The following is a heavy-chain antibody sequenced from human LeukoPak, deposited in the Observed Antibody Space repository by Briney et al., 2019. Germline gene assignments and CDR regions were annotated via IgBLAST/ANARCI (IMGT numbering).Heavy chain of an antibody. J-gene: IGHJ3*02. CDR1: GGSISSSTYY. Sequence: SETLSLTCTVSGGSISSSTYYWGWIRQPPGKGLEWLGSIYYSGRPYYNPSLKSRLTISVDTSKNQFSLKLSSVTAADTAVYYCARHPGITAAGTGFDIWGQGTMVTVSS. CDR3: ARHPGITAAGTGFDI. CDR2: IYYSGRP. D-gene: IGHD6-13*01. V-gene: IGHV4-39*01.